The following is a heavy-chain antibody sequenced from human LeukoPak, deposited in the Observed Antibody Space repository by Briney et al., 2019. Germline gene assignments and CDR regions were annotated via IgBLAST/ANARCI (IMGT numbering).Heavy chain of an antibody. V-gene: IGHV3-30*01. CDR3: AGAPYYDSSGYYDY. J-gene: IGHJ4*02. Sequence: GRSLRLSCAASGFTFSTYAMHWVRQAPGKGLEWVAVISYDGSNKNYADSVKGRFTISRDNSKNTLYLQMNSLRAEDTAVFYCAGAPYYDSSGYYDYWGQGTLVTVSS. CDR1: GFTFSTYA. D-gene: IGHD3-22*01. CDR2: ISYDGSNK.